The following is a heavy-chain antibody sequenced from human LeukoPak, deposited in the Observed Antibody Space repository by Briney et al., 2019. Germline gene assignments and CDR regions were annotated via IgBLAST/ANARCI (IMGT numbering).Heavy chain of an antibody. CDR3: ARVGGDGYSFFDY. D-gene: IGHD5-24*01. CDR2: IYYSGST. CDR1: GGSISSYY. J-gene: IGHJ4*02. V-gene: IGHV4-59*01. Sequence: SETLSLTCTVSGGSISSYYWSWIRQPPGKGLEWIGYIYYSGSTNYNPSLKSRVTISVDTSKNQFSLKLSSVTAADTAVYYCARVGGDGYSFFDYWGQGTLVTVSS.